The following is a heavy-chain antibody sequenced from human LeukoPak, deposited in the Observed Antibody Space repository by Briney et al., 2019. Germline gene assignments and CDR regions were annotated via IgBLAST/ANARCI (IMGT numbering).Heavy chain of an antibody. CDR1: GFTFSSYA. D-gene: IGHD3-10*01. CDR3: ATPLWFGELWGAFDY. Sequence: GGSLRLSCAASGFTFSSYAMSWVRQAPGKGLEWVSAISGSGGSTYYADSVKGRFTISRDNSKNSLYLQMNSLRADDTAVYYCATPLWFGELWGAFDYWGQGALVTVSS. J-gene: IGHJ4*02. V-gene: IGHV3-23*01. CDR2: ISGSGGST.